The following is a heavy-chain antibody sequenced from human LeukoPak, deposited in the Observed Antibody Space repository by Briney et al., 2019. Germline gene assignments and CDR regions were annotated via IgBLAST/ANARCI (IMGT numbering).Heavy chain of an antibody. Sequence: GGSLRLSCAASGFTFSDYYMSWIRQAPGKGLEWVSYVSSSGSTIYYADSVKGRSTISRDNAKNSLYLQMNSLRAEDTAVYYCARDSSPRTAYYYYGMDVWGPGTTVTVSS. CDR2: VSSSGSTI. V-gene: IGHV3-11*01. D-gene: IGHD2-21*02. CDR3: ARDSSPRTAYYYYGMDV. CDR1: GFTFSDYY. J-gene: IGHJ6*02.